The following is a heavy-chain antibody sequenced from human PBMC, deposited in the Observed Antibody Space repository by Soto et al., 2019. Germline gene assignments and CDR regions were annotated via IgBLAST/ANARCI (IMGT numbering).Heavy chain of an antibody. Sequence: EVQLVETGGGLVQPGGSLRLSCAASGFTVFNNYMSWVRQAPGEGLEWGSVIFSGGSTSYADSVKGRFTVSRDSSKNTLYLQMNRLRAEDPAVYYCATHPSSLKWGQGPLVTVSP. CDR1: GFTVFNNY. J-gene: IGHJ4*02. V-gene: IGHV3-53*02. CDR2: IFSGGST. CDR3: ATHPSSLK.